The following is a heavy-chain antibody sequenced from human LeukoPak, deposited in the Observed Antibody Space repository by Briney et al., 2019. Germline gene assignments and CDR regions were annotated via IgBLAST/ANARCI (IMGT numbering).Heavy chain of an antibody. J-gene: IGHJ3*02. Sequence: ASVKVSCKASGYTFTSYGISWVRQAPGQGLEWMGWISACNGNTNYAQKLQGRVTMTTDTSTSTAYMELRSLRSDDTAVYYCARDSVRHYGSGSYYSPQAFDIWGQGTMVTVSS. D-gene: IGHD3-10*01. CDR2: ISACNGNT. CDR1: GYTFTSYG. CDR3: ARDSVRHYGSGSYYSPQAFDI. V-gene: IGHV1-18*01.